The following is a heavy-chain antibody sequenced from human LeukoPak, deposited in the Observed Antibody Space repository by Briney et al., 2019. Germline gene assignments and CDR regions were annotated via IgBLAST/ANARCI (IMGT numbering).Heavy chain of an antibody. Sequence: GGSLRLSCAASGFTFSSYWMHWVRQAPGKGPVWVSRINSDGSSTSYADSVKGRFTISRDNSKNMLYLQMNSLRAEDTAVYHCATGRSCTTCYLPDYWGQGTLVTVSS. CDR1: GFTFSSYW. D-gene: IGHD2-2*01. V-gene: IGHV3-74*01. CDR3: ATGRSCTTCYLPDY. J-gene: IGHJ4*02. CDR2: INSDGSST.